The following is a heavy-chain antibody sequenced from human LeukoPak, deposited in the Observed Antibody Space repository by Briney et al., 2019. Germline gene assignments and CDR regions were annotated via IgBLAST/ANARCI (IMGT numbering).Heavy chain of an antibody. Sequence: SVKVSCKASGGTFSSYAISWVRQAPGQGLEWMGGIIPIFGTANYAQKFQGRVTITADESTSTAYMELSSLRSEDTAVYYCAGGSATAMVMGYYYYFMDVWGKGTTVTVSS. D-gene: IGHD5-18*01. V-gene: IGHV1-69*01. J-gene: IGHJ6*03. CDR2: IIPIFGTA. CDR1: GGTFSSYA. CDR3: AGGSATAMVMGYYYYFMDV.